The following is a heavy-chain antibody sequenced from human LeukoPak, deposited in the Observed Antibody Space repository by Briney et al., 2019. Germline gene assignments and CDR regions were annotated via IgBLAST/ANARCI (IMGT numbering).Heavy chain of an antibody. Sequence: GASVKVSCKASGGTFSRHTISWVRQAPGQGPEWMGGTIPIFGTAKYAQKFQGRVTITADESTSTAYMELSSLRSEDTAVYYCARGPPGATSYGAKPYWGQGTLVTVSS. J-gene: IGHJ4*02. CDR3: ARGPPGATSYGAKPY. D-gene: IGHD4-17*01. CDR1: GGTFSRHT. V-gene: IGHV1-69*01. CDR2: TIPIFGTA.